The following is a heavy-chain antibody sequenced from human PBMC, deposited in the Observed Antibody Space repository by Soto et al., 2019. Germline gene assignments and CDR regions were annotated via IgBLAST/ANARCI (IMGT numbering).Heavy chain of an antibody. Sequence: SETLSLTCAVSGGPISSGGYSWSWIRQPPGKGLEWIGYIYHSGSTYYNPSLKSRVTISVDRSKNQFSLKLSSVTAADTAVYYCASGNYDSSGCYIAEYFQHWGQGTLVTVSS. V-gene: IGHV4-30-2*01. CDR1: GGPISSGGYS. D-gene: IGHD3-22*01. CDR3: ASGNYDSSGCYIAEYFQH. CDR2: IYHSGST. J-gene: IGHJ1*01.